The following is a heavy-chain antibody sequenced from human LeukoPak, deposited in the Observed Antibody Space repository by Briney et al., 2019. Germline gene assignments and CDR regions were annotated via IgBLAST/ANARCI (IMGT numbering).Heavy chain of an antibody. CDR3: AKDIYCGGDCYIRAGDS. J-gene: IGHJ4*02. CDR2: INDGVGRT. V-gene: IGHV3-23*01. CDR1: EFSFPNYA. Sequence: GGSLRLSCVGSEFSFPNYAMSWVRQAPGKGLEWVSCINDGVGRTFYADAVRGRFTVSRDNSQNTLYLHMNSLRAEDTAIYYCAKDIYCGGDCYIRAGDSWGQGTLVTVSS. D-gene: IGHD2-21*02.